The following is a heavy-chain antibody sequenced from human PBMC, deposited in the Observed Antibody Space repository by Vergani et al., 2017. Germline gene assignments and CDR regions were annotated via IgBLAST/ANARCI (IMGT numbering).Heavy chain of an antibody. D-gene: IGHD2-2*01. CDR3: SRGGGVVVQAPFDY. V-gene: IGHV4-34*01. J-gene: IGHJ4*02. CDR1: GGSCSGYY. CDR2: INHSGST. Sequence: QVQLRQWGAGLLKPSETLSLTCAVYGGSCSGYYWSWIRLPPGKGLEWIGEINHSGSTNYNPSLKSRVTISVDTSKNQLSLKLSSVTAADTAVYYCSRGGGVVVQAPFDYWGQGTLVTVSS.